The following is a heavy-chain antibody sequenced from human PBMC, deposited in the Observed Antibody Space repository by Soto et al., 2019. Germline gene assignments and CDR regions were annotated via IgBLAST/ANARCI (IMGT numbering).Heavy chain of an antibody. CDR2: INPSGGST. V-gene: IGHV1-46*01. CDR3: ARDSIGGEEARYYFDY. Sequence: ASVKVSCKASGYTFTSYYMHWVRQAPGQGLEWMGIINPSGGSTSYAQKFQGRVTMTRDTSTSTVYMELSSLRSEDTAVYYCARDSIGGEEARYYFDYWGQGTLVTVSS. J-gene: IGHJ4*02. D-gene: IGHD3-10*01. CDR1: GYTFTSYY.